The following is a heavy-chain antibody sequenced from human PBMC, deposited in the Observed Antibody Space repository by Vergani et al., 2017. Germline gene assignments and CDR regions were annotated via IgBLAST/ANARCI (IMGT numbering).Heavy chain of an antibody. V-gene: IGHV1-18*01. CDR1: GYTFTSYG. CDR3: ARDGIAARPDLGYMDV. CDR2: ISAYNGNT. Sequence: QVQLVQSGAEVKKPGASVKVSCTASGYTFTSYGISWVRQAPGQGLEWMGWISAYNGNTNYAQKLPGRVTMTTDTSTSTAYMELRSLRSDDTAVYYCARDGIAARPDLGYMDVWGKGSTVTVSS. D-gene: IGHD6-6*01. J-gene: IGHJ6*03.